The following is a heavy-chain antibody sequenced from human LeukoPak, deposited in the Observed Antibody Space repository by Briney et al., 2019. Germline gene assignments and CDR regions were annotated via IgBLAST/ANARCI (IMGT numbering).Heavy chain of an antibody. Sequence: PGGSLRLSCAASGFTFSSYGMHWVRQAPGKGLEWVAVIWYGGSNKYYADSVKGRFTISRDNSNNTLYLQMNSLRAEDTAVYYCAKDLGDIVVGHPRLTYYPYYFDYWGQGTLVTVSS. J-gene: IGHJ4*02. CDR2: IWYGGSNK. CDR3: AKDLGDIVVGHPRLTYYPYYFDY. V-gene: IGHV3-33*06. D-gene: IGHD2-2*01. CDR1: GFTFSSYG.